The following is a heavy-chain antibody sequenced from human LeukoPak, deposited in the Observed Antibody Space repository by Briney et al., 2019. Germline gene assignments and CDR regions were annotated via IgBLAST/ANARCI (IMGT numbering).Heavy chain of an antibody. Sequence: GGSLRLSCAASGFTGNSYYMNWVRQAPGKGLEWVANIYIGGGTHYADSVEGRVTISRDKSKNTLYLQMNSLRAEDTAVYFCARGFGGELLGYYFAYWGQGTLVTVSS. D-gene: IGHD3-10*01. CDR2: IYIGGGT. J-gene: IGHJ4*02. CDR3: ARGFGGELLGYYFAY. CDR1: GFTGNSYY. V-gene: IGHV3-53*01.